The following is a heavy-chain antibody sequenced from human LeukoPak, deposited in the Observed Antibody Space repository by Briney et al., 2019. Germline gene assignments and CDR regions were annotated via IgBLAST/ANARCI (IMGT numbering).Heavy chain of an antibody. D-gene: IGHD3-22*01. CDR3: ARAARYYYDSSGYHY. CDR1: GYTFTSYG. Sequence: ASVKVSCKASGYTFTSYGISWVRQAPGQGLEWMGWISAYNGNTNYAQKLQGRVTMTTDTSTSTAYMELRSLRSDDTAVYYCARAARYYYDSSGYHYWGQGTLVTGSS. J-gene: IGHJ4*02. CDR2: ISAYNGNT. V-gene: IGHV1-18*01.